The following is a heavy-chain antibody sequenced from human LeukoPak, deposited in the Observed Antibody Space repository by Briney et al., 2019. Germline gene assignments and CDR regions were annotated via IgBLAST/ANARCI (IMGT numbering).Heavy chain of an antibody. CDR2: ISGSGGGT. D-gene: IGHD6-19*01. CDR1: GFTFSTYA. V-gene: IGHV3-23*01. Sequence: GGSLRLSCAASGFTFSTYAMSWVRQAPGKGLEWVSAISGSGGGTHYADSVKGRFTISRDNSKNTLYLHMNSLRAEDTALYYCAKALGSSGWSPLQHWGQGTLVTVSS. CDR3: AKALGSSGWSPLQH. J-gene: IGHJ1*01.